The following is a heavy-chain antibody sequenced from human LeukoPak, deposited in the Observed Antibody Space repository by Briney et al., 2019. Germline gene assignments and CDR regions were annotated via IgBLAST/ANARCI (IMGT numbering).Heavy chain of an antibody. CDR1: GFTFSSYA. Sequence: PGGSLRLSCAASGFTFSSYAMHWVRQAPGKGLEWVAVISYDGSNKYYADSVKGRFTISRDNSKNTLFLQLDSLRAEDTAVYFCAKVGIGYYYPFDYWGQGTLVTVSS. V-gene: IGHV3-30*04. CDR3: AKVGIGYYYPFDY. J-gene: IGHJ4*02. CDR2: ISYDGSNK. D-gene: IGHD3-22*01.